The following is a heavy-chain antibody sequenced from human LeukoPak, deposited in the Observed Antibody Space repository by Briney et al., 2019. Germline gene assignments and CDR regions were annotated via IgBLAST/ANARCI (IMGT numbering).Heavy chain of an antibody. D-gene: IGHD3-3*01. Sequence: GGSLRLSCAASGFPFSTFGMHWVRQAPGKGLEWVAVIWYDGSNKYYADSVKGRFTISRDNSKNTLYLEMNSLRAEDTAVYYCARSVLEWYYFDYWGQGTLVTVSS. CDR1: GFPFSTFG. CDR3: ARSVLEWYYFDY. J-gene: IGHJ4*02. V-gene: IGHV3-33*08. CDR2: IWYDGSNK.